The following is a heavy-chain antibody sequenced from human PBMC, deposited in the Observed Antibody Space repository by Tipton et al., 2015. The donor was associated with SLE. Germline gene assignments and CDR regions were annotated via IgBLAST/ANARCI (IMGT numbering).Heavy chain of an antibody. CDR1: GGSISSYY. J-gene: IGHJ4*02. V-gene: IGHV4-4*07. D-gene: IGHD5-24*01. CDR3: ARGLGDGYNYFPDY. CDR2: IYTSGST. Sequence: TLSLTCTVSGGSISSYYWSWIRQPAGKGLEWIGRIYTSGSTNYNPSLKSRVTISLDTSKNQFSLRLRSVTAADTAIYYCARGLGDGYNYFPDYWGQGALVTVSS.